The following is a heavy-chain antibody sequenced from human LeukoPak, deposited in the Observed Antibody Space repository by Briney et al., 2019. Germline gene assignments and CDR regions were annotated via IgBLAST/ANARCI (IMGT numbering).Heavy chain of an antibody. V-gene: IGHV4-34*01. J-gene: IGHJ4*02. CDR1: GASVSGHY. D-gene: IGHD3-22*01. CDR3: ARGLYDSGDYYYGIRAYYFDQ. CDR2: INHIGRS. Sequence: SQTLSLTCAVSGASVSGHYWSWLRQPPGTGLEWIAEINHIGRSNFNPSLQGRVTISVDTSKNQFSLNPSSVTAADTARYYCARGLYDSGDYYYGIRAYYFDQWGQGTLVTVSS.